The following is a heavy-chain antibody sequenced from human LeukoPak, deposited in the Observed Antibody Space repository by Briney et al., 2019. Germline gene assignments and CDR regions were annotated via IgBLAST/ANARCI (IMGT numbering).Heavy chain of an antibody. CDR2: IYYSGST. CDR1: GGSISSGDYY. Sequence: TSETLSLTCTLSGGSISSGDYYWGWIRQPPGKCLEWIGYIYYSGSTYYNPSLKSRVTISVDTSKNQFSLKLSSVTAADTAVYYCARDGSVVVPAAMGAFDIWGQGTMVTVSS. J-gene: IGHJ3*02. CDR3: ARDGSVVVPAAMGAFDI. D-gene: IGHD2-2*01. V-gene: IGHV4-30-4*08.